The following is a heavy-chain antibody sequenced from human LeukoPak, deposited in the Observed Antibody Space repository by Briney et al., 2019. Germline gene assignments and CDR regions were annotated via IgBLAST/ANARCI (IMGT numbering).Heavy chain of an antibody. CDR3: AKDLGITGTTAQDY. CDR2: IWYDGSNK. Sequence: GRSLRLSCAASGFTFSSYGMHWVRQAPGKGLEWVAVIWYDGSNKYYADSVKGRFTISRDNSKNTLYLQMNSLRAEDTAVYYCAKDLGITGTTAQDYWGQGTLVTVSS. V-gene: IGHV3-33*06. J-gene: IGHJ4*02. CDR1: GFTFSSYG. D-gene: IGHD1-7*01.